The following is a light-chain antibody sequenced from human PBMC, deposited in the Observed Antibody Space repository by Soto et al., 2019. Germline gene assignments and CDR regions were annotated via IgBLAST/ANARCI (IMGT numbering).Light chain of an antibody. Sequence: QSVLNPPASVSGSPGQSIAISCTGTSSDVGSHDLVSWYQQQSGKVPKLIIYDVSSRPSGVSNRFSGSKSGNTASLTISGLQAEDEADYYCSSFTSTTTYVFGTGTKVTVL. CDR2: DVS. CDR1: SSDVGSHDL. J-gene: IGLJ1*01. V-gene: IGLV2-14*02. CDR3: SSFTSTTTYV.